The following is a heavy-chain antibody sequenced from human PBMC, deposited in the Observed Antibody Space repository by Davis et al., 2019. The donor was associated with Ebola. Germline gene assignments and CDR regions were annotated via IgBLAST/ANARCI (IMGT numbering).Heavy chain of an antibody. CDR3: ARDYTDDTGYYYAY. Sequence: ASVKVSCKASGYSFSSYGISWVRQAPGQGLEWMGWISVYSVNTNYAQKFQGRFSMTMDTSTSTAYMELRSLKSDDTAVYYCARDYTDDTGYYYAYWGQGTLVTVSS. J-gene: IGHJ4*02. CDR2: ISVYSVNT. V-gene: IGHV1-18*01. CDR1: GYSFSSYG. D-gene: IGHD3-22*01.